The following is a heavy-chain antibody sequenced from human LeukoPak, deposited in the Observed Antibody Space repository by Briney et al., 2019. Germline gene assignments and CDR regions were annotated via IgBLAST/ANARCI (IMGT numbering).Heavy chain of an antibody. CDR2: IKSKTDGGTT. CDR1: GFTFSNAW. Sequence: GGSLRLSCAASGFTFSNAWMTWVRQAPGKGLEWVGLIKSKTDGGTTDYAAPVKGRFTISRDDSKTTLYLQMNSLKAEDTAVYYCTTGAWIQLWLADYWGRGTLVTVSS. V-gene: IGHV3-15*01. J-gene: IGHJ4*02. CDR3: TTGAWIQLWLADY. D-gene: IGHD5-18*01.